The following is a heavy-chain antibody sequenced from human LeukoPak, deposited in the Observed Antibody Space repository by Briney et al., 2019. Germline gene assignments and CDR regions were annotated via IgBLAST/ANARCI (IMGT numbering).Heavy chain of an antibody. CDR2: INWNGGST. CDR3: ARDRYSSPFWYFDL. D-gene: IGHD6-13*01. V-gene: IGHV3-20*04. Sequence: PGGSLRLSCATSGFTFSNHGMNWVRRAPGKGLEWVSGINWNGGSTGYGDSVKGRFTISRDNAKNSLYLQMNSLRVEDTAIYYCARDRYSSPFWYFDLWGRGTLVTVSS. CDR1: GFTFSNHG. J-gene: IGHJ2*01.